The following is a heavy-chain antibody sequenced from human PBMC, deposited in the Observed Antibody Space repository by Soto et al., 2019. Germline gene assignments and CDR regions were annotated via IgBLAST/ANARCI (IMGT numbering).Heavy chain of an antibody. CDR1: GFTFSSYW. D-gene: IGHD3-22*01. J-gene: IGHJ4*02. CDR3: AKASSGYLHPMYYFDY. Sequence: GGSLRLSCAASGFTFSSYWMYWVRQAPGKGLEWVSAISGSGGSTYYADSVKGRFTISRDNSKNTLYLQMNSLRAEDTAVYYCAKASSGYLHPMYYFDYWGQGTLVTVSS. V-gene: IGHV3-23*01. CDR2: ISGSGGST.